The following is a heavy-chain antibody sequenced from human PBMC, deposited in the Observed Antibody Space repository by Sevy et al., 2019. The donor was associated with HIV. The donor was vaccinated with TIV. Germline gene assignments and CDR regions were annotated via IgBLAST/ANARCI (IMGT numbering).Heavy chain of an antibody. D-gene: IGHD3-22*01. J-gene: IGHJ5*02. CDR2: IIPIFGTA. V-gene: IGHV1-69*13. CDR3: ARRVSITMIVGWFDP. CDR1: GGTFSSYA. Sequence: ASVKVSCKASGGTFSSYAISWVRQAPGQGLEWMGGIIPIFGTANYAQKFQGRVTITADESTSTAYMELSSLRSEDTAVYYCARRVSITMIVGWFDPWGQGTLVTVSS.